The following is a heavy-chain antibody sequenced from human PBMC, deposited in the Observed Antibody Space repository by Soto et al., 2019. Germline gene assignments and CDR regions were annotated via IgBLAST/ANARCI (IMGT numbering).Heavy chain of an antibody. Sequence: QVQLVESGGGVVQPGRSLRLSCAASGFTFSSYGMHWVRQAPGTGLEWVAVISYDGSNKYYADSVKGRFTISRDNSKKALYLQMNSLRAEDTAVYYCAPWFGAFDSWGQGTLVTVSS. CDR2: ISYDGSNK. D-gene: IGHD3-10*01. CDR3: APWFGAFDS. V-gene: IGHV3-30*03. CDR1: GFTFSSYG. J-gene: IGHJ4*02.